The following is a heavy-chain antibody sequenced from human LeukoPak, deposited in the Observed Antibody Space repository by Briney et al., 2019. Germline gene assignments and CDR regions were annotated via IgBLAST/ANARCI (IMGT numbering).Heavy chain of an antibody. V-gene: IGHV3-15*01. CDR2: IKSKTDGGTT. CDR3: TTYYGSGSYRDDY. J-gene: IGHJ4*02. Sequence: GGSLRLSCAASGFTFSNAWMSWVRQAPGKGLEWVGRIKSKTDGGTTDYAAPVKGRFTISRDDSKNTLYLQMNSLKTEDTAVYYCTTYYGSGSYRDDYWGQGTLVTVSS. D-gene: IGHD3-10*01. CDR1: GFTFSNAW.